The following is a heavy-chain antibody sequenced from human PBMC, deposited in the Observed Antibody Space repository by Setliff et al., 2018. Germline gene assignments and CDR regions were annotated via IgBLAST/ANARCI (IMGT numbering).Heavy chain of an antibody. J-gene: IGHJ5*02. Sequence: SETLSLTCSVYGEFFSNNYWSWIRQSPGRGLEWIGESNHGGSTSYNPSLKSRLTMYVDTSKNQFSLKMSSVTATDTAVYYCARTTGSTHNWLDPWGPGTLVTVSS. CDR1: GEFFSNNY. D-gene: IGHD1-1*01. CDR3: ARTTGSTHNWLDP. V-gene: IGHV4-34*01. CDR2: SNHGGST.